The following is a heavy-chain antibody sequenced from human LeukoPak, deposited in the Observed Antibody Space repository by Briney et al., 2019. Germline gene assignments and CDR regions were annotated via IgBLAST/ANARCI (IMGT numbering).Heavy chain of an antibody. CDR3: ARDFDYGDY. CDR2: NNPHSGGT. CDR1: GYTFTGYY. D-gene: IGHD4/OR15-4a*01. J-gene: IGHJ4*02. V-gene: IGHV1-2*02. Sequence: ASVKVSCKASGYTFTGYYIHRVRQTPGQGLEWMGWNNPHSGGTKYAQKFQGRVTMTRDTSISTAYMELNRLRSDDTAMYYCARDFDYGDYWGQGALVTVSS.